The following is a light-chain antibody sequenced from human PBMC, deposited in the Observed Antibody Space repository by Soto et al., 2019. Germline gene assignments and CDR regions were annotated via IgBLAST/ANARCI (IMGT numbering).Light chain of an antibody. CDR2: AAS. Sequence: DIQMTQSPSTLSAYVGDRVTITFRASQSLSSGLAWYQQKPGKPPKLLIYAASSLESGVPSRFRCSGSVQELALTISGLQPDDFATYYCQQYDSFSLTVGGGTKVDIK. CDR1: QSLSSG. CDR3: QQYDSFSLT. V-gene: IGKV1-5*01. J-gene: IGKJ4*01.